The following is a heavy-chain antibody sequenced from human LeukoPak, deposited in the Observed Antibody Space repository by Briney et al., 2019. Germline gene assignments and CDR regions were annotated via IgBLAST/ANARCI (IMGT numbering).Heavy chain of an antibody. Sequence: PGGSLRLSCAPSGFTFSSYAMSWVRQAPGKGLEWVSAVSGGGVSTYYTDSVKGRFTISRDNSKNTLYLQMHSLRADDTAVYYCAKGWFGESLYYYYMDVWGKGTTVTLSS. V-gene: IGHV3-23*01. CDR1: GFTFSSYA. J-gene: IGHJ6*03. CDR2: VSGGGVST. D-gene: IGHD3-10*01. CDR3: AKGWFGESLYYYYMDV.